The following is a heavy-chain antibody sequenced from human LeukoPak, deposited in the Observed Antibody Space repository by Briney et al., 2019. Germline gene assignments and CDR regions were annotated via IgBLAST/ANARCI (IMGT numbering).Heavy chain of an antibody. D-gene: IGHD2-21*01. V-gene: IGHV5-10-1*01. Sequence: GESLRISCKGSGYSFTNYWISWVRQMPGKGLEWMGRIDPSDSYINYSPSFRGHVTISSDQSITTAYLQWSSLKASDTAMYYCARLRCSGGYCYSDDPWGQGTLVIVSS. CDR2: IDPSDSYI. CDR3: ARLRCSGGYCYSDDP. CDR1: GYSFTNYW. J-gene: IGHJ5*02.